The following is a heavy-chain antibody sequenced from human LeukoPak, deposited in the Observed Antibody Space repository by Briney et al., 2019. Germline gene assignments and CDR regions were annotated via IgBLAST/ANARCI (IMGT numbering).Heavy chain of an antibody. Sequence: GGSLRLSCAASGFTFSSYGMHWVRQAPGKGLEWVAVISYDGSNKYYADSAKGRFTISRDNSKNTLYLQMNSLRAEDTVVYYCAKDYVVATSTHVVWGQGTLVTVSS. CDR1: GFTFSSYG. V-gene: IGHV3-30*18. CDR2: ISYDGSNK. D-gene: IGHD5-12*01. J-gene: IGHJ4*02. CDR3: AKDYVVATSTHVV.